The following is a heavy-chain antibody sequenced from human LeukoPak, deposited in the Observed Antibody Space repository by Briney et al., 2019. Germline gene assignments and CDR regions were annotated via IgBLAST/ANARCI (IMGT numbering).Heavy chain of an antibody. V-gene: IGHV4-59*11. J-gene: IGHJ4*02. CDR1: GGSIGSRY. Sequence: ASETLSLTCIVSGGSIGSRYWTWIRQTPGKGLEWIGYVYDIGSTKYNPSLKSRVTISVDTSKNQFSLRLSSVTAADTAVYYCARGGVLKSVDYWGQGTLVTVSS. D-gene: IGHD3-16*01. CDR2: VYDIGST. CDR3: ARGGVLKSVDY.